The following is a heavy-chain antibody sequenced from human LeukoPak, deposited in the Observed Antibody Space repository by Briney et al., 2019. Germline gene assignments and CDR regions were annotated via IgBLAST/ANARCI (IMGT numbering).Heavy chain of an antibody. CDR2: INTNTGNP. Sequence: ASVKVSCKASGYTFTSYAMNWVRQAPGQGLEWMGWINTNTGNPTYAQGFTGRFVFSLDTSVSTAYLQISSLKAEDTAVCYCARDRAAAGYYYYYYMDVWGKGTTVTVSS. V-gene: IGHV7-4-1*02. D-gene: IGHD6-13*01. CDR3: ARDRAAAGYYYYYYMDV. J-gene: IGHJ6*03. CDR1: GYTFTSYA.